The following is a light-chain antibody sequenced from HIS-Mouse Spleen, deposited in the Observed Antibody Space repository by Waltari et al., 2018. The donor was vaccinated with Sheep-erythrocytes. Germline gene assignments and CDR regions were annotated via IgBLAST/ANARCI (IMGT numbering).Light chain of an antibody. CDR3: CSYAGSSTPWV. V-gene: IGLV2-11*01. J-gene: IGLJ3*02. Sequence: QSALTQPRSVSGSPGQSVTISCTGTSSDVGGYNYVSWYQQHPGKAPTLMIYDVSKRPSGVPDRFSGSKSGNTASLTISGLQAEDEADYYCCSYAGSSTPWVFGGGTKLTVL. CDR1: SSDVGGYNY. CDR2: DVS.